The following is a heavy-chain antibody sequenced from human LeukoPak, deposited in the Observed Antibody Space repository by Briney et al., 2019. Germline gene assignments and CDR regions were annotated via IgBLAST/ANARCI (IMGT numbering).Heavy chain of an antibody. V-gene: IGHV1-2*02. Sequence: ASVKVSCKASGYTFTGYYMHWVRQAPGQGLEWMGWINPNSGGTNYAQKFQGRVTMTRDTSISTAYMELSRLRSDDTAVYYCARAAYDFWSGYPHSYYFDYWGQGTLVTVSS. CDR2: INPNSGGT. J-gene: IGHJ4*02. D-gene: IGHD3-3*01. CDR3: ARAAYDFWSGYPHSYYFDY. CDR1: GYTFTGYY.